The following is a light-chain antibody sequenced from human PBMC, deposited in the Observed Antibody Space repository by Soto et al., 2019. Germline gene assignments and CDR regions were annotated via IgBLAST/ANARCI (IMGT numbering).Light chain of an antibody. CDR2: VAS. CDR3: QRINTTPFT. CDR1: QSIGTS. Sequence: DLQMTQSPSSLSASVGDRVTITCRTSQSIGTSLNWFQQKPGTAPKILISVASSLQSGVPSRFSGSGSGTDFTLTISSLQPEDFATYFCQRINTTPFTFGQGTKLEIQ. V-gene: IGKV1-39*01. J-gene: IGKJ2*01.